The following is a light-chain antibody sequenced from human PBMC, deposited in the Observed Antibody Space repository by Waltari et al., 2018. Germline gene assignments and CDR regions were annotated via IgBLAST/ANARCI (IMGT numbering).Light chain of an antibody. J-gene: IGKJ4*01. V-gene: IGKV3-11*01. CDR1: RSVNNY. CDR3: QQRRDWPLT. CDR2: DTF. Sequence: EIVLAQSPATLSLSPGERATLSCRASRSVNNYLAWYQQKAGQAPRLLIYDTFNRATGIPARFSGSGSGTDFTLTISSLEPEDFVVYYCQQRRDWPLTFGEGTKVEMK.